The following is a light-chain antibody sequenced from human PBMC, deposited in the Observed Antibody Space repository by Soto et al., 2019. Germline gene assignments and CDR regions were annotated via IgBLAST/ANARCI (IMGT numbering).Light chain of an antibody. J-gene: IGKJ5*01. CDR2: GAS. V-gene: IGKV3-20*01. Sequence: EVVWTQSPGTLSLSPGERATLSCRASQSVSSSYLAWYQQKPGQAPRLLIYGASSRATGIPDRFSGSGSGTDFTLTISRLEPEDFAVYYCQQYGSSPPVTLGQGTRLEIK. CDR1: QSVSSSY. CDR3: QQYGSSPPVT.